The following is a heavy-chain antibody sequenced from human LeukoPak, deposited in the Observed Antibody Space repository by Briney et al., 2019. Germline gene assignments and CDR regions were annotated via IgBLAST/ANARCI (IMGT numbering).Heavy chain of an antibody. J-gene: IGHJ4*02. V-gene: IGHV3-23*01. Sequence: GGSLRLSCAASGFTFNRDAISWVRQAPGKGLEWVSTIGGSGDKTFYADSVKGRFTISRDNSKNMVHLQMNSLTGEDTALYYCARRGDASSGWGDHDFWGQGALVSVSS. CDR3: ARRGDASSGWGDHDF. D-gene: IGHD6-19*01. CDR1: GFTFNRDA. CDR2: IGGSGDKT.